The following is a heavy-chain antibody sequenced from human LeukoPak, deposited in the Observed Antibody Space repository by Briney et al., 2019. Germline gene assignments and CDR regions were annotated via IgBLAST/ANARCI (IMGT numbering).Heavy chain of an antibody. Sequence: PGGSLRLSCEASGFSFSDFYMSWLRQPPGKGLESISYIGPSGNFINYADSVKGRFTISRDNAKKSLYLQINSLRAEDTAVYYCARGDRGTAAGNNWFNPWGQGTLVTVSS. V-gene: IGHV3-11*01. J-gene: IGHJ5*02. CDR2: IGPSGNFI. D-gene: IGHD6-13*01. CDR1: GFSFSDFY. CDR3: ARGDRGTAAGNNWFNP.